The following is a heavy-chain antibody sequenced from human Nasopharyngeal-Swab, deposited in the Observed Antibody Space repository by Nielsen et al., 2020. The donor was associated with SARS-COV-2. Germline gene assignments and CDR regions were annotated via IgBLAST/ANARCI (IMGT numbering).Heavy chain of an antibody. CDR2: TSAYNGNT. J-gene: IGHJ5*02. CDR3: ATEFYGSGSYYSNWFDP. D-gene: IGHD3-10*01. CDR1: GGTFSSYA. V-gene: IGHV1-18*01. Sequence: ASVKVSCKASGGTFSSYAISWVRQAPGQGLEWMGWTSAYNGNTNYAQKLQGRVTMTTDTSTSTAYMELRSLRSDDTAVYYCATEFYGSGSYYSNWFDPWGQGTLVTVSS.